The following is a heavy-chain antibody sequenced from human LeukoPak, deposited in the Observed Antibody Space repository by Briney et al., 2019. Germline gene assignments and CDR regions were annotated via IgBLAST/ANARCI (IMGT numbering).Heavy chain of an antibody. CDR3: ARGGRGSGWSVLFDY. CDR2: ISSSSSYI. CDR1: GFTFSSYS. V-gene: IGHV3-21*01. Sequence: GGSLRLPCAASGFTFSSYSMNWVRQAPGKGLEWVSSISSSSSYIYYADSVKGRFTISRDNAKNSLYLQMNSLRAEDTAVYYCARGGRGSGWSVLFDYWGQGTLVTVSS. D-gene: IGHD6-19*01. J-gene: IGHJ4*02.